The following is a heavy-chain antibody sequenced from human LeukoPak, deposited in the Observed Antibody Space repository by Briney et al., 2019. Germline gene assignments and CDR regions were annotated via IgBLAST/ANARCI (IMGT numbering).Heavy chain of an antibody. Sequence: GGSLTLSCVASGFPFSPEWMSWVRQAPGKGLEWVAMIKKSASETHYADSVKGRFIISRDYARNSLYLQMTGLRADDTAVYYCASLDTAAIRTGGYWGQGTLVTVSS. CDR2: IKKSASET. CDR3: ASLDTAAIRTGGY. J-gene: IGHJ4*02. CDR1: GFPFSPEW. D-gene: IGHD5-18*01. V-gene: IGHV3-7*01.